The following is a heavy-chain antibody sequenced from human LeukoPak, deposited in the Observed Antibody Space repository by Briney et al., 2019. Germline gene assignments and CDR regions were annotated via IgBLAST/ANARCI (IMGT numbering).Heavy chain of an antibody. D-gene: IGHD3/OR15-3a*01. J-gene: IGHJ6*03. Sequence: GGSLRLSCAASGFTFSSYSMNWVRQAPGKGLGWVSSISSSSSYIYYADSVKGRFTISRDNAENSLYLQMNSLRAEDTAVYYCARAGGIFGPYYYYYYMDVWGKGTTVTVSS. CDR1: GFTFSSYS. CDR2: ISSSSSYI. V-gene: IGHV3-21*01. CDR3: ARAGGIFGPYYYYYYMDV.